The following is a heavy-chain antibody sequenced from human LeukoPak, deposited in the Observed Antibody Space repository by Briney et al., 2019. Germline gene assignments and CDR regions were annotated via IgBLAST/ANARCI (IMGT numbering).Heavy chain of an antibody. V-gene: IGHV4-34*01. Sequence: PSETLSLTWGVFGGSFSGYYWTWLRQPPGKGLEWIGQINHRGSSHYNPSLRSRVTISVDTSKTQFSLKLTSVTAADTAVYYCARDKFCSDTGSCNIGLFDFWGQGALVTVSS. J-gene: IGHJ4*02. CDR3: ARDKFCSDTGSCNIGLFDF. CDR2: INHRGSS. CDR1: GGSFSGYY. D-gene: IGHD2-15*01.